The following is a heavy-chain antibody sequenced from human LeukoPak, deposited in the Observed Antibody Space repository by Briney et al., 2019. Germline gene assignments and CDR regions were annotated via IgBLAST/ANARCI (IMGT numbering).Heavy chain of an antibody. J-gene: IGHJ3*02. CDR1: GYTFTTYG. CDR2: ISAYNGNT. CDR3: ARVIYGDYGDDVYEI. V-gene: IGHV1-18*01. D-gene: IGHD4-17*01. Sequence: ASVKVSCTASGYTFTTYGIVWVRQAPGQGLEWMGWISAYNGNTNYAQKLQGRFTMTTDTSTSTAYMELNSLRSDDTAVYYCARVIYGDYGDDVYEICGQGTMVTVSS.